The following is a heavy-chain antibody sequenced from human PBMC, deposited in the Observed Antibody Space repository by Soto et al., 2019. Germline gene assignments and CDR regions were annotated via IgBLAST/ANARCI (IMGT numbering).Heavy chain of an antibody. CDR3: ARDLHSGYQTRYYYGMDV. CDR1: GGTFSSYA. D-gene: IGHD5-12*01. CDR2: IIPIFGTA. Sequence: QVQLVQSGAEVKKPGSSVKVSCKASGGTFSSYAISWVRQAPGQGLEWMGGIIPIFGTANYAQKFQGRVTITADESTSTAYMELSSLRSEDTAVYYCARDLHSGYQTRYYYGMDVWGQGTTVTVSS. V-gene: IGHV1-69*12. J-gene: IGHJ6*02.